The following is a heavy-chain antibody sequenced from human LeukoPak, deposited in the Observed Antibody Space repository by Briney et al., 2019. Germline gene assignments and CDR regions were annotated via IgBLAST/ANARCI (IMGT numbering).Heavy chain of an antibody. CDR1: GYSISSGYY. CDR3: ARHDVRCSSTSCYTDEAFDI. Sequence: KPSETLSLTCAVSGYSISSGYYWGWIRQPPGKGLEWIGSIYHSGSTYYNPSLKSRVTISVDTSKNQFSLKLSSVTAADTAVYYCARHDVRCSSTSCYTDEAFDIWGQGTMVTVSS. CDR2: IYHSGST. V-gene: IGHV4-38-2*01. J-gene: IGHJ3*02. D-gene: IGHD2-2*02.